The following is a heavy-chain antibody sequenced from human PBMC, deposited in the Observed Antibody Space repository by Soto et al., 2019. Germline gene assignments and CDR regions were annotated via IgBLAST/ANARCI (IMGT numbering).Heavy chain of an antibody. V-gene: IGHV3-23*01. D-gene: IGHD6-19*01. CDR1: GFTSSNHA. CDR3: ATYIAVAGPLDY. Sequence: GGSLSLSCAASGFTSSNHAMSWVRQAPGKGLEWVSGISGSGGTPYYADSVKGRFTISRDNSKNTLYLQMNSLRVEDTAVYYCATYIAVAGPLDYWGQGTLVTVSS. J-gene: IGHJ4*02. CDR2: ISGSGGTP.